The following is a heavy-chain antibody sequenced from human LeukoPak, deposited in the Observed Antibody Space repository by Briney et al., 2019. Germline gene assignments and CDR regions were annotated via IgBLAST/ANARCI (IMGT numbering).Heavy chain of an antibody. V-gene: IGHV3-23*01. Sequence: GGSLRLSCEASGFTFTSYDMCWVRQATGQGLEWMARIYANSGTTDYADSVKGRFTMSRDNARNTVYLQINSLRAEDTTVYYCGKTTVGYSSGQKPAWPVDYWGQGTLVTVSS. D-gene: IGHD5-18*01. CDR3: GKTTVGYSSGQKPAWPVDY. CDR2: IYANSGTT. CDR1: GFTFTSYD. J-gene: IGHJ4*02.